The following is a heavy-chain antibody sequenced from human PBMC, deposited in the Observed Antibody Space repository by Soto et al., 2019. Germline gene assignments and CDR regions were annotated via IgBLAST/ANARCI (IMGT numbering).Heavy chain of an antibody. V-gene: IGHV3-23*01. Sequence: VGSLRLSCVASGFSFSSYAMSWVRQAPGKGLEWVSVISGSDGSTYYADSVKGRFTISRDNSKNTLYLQMNSLRAEDTAVYYCAKDRERDAWYEDYWGQGTLVTVSS. D-gene: IGHD6-13*01. CDR3: AKDRERDAWYEDY. CDR2: ISGSDGST. J-gene: IGHJ4*02. CDR1: GFSFSSYA.